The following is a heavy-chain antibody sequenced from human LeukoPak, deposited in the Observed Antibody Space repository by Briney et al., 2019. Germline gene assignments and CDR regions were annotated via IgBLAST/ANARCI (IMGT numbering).Heavy chain of an antibody. Sequence: ASVKVSCKASGSTFTGYYMDLVRQAPGQGLEWMGWINPKSGGTNYAQKFQGRVTMTRDTSISTAYMELSRLRSDDTAVYYCARVGHNCSGGSCTGPFDYWGQGTLVTVSS. CDR3: ARVGHNCSGGSCTGPFDY. J-gene: IGHJ4*02. CDR1: GSTFTGYY. D-gene: IGHD2-15*01. V-gene: IGHV1-2*02. CDR2: INPKSGGT.